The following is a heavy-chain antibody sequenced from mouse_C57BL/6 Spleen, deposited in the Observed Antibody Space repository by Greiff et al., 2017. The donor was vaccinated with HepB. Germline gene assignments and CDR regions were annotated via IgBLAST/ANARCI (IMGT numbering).Heavy chain of an antibody. Sequence: EVKLLESEGGLVQPGSSMKLSCTASGFTFSDSYMAWVRQVPEKVLEWVANINYDGSSTYYLDPLKSRFIISRDNAKNILYLQMRSLKSEDTATYYCARVLLLRYYFDYWGQGTTLTVSS. V-gene: IGHV5-16*01. CDR3: ARVLLLRYYFDY. D-gene: IGHD1-1*01. CDR1: GFTFSDSY. CDR2: INYDGSST. J-gene: IGHJ2*01.